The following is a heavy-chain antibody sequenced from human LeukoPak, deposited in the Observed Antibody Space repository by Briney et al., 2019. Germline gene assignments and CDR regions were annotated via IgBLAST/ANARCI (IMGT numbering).Heavy chain of an antibody. CDR3: ATARPYGSGSYYNDAFDI. CDR2: FDPEDGET. V-gene: IGHV1-24*01. J-gene: IGHJ3*02. CDR1: GYTLTELS. Sequence: GASVKVSCKVSGYTLTELSMHWVRQAPGKGLEWMGGFDPEDGETIYAQKFQGRVTMTEDTSTDTAYMELSSLRSEDTAVYYCATARPYGSGSYYNDAFDIWGQGTMVTVSS. D-gene: IGHD3-10*01.